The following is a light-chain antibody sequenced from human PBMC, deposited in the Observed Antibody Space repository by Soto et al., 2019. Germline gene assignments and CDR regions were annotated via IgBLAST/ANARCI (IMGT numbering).Light chain of an antibody. CDR2: EVS. J-gene: IGLJ1*01. CDR3: ISYTSDDVRYV. Sequence: QSALTQPASVSGTPGQSITISCTGSTSDVGIYAFVSWYQHHPGRAPKLIVSEVSHRPSGVSNRVSGSKSGNTASLTISGLQSEDEADYYCISYTSDDVRYVFGTGTKLTVL. V-gene: IGLV2-14*01. CDR1: TSDVGIYAF.